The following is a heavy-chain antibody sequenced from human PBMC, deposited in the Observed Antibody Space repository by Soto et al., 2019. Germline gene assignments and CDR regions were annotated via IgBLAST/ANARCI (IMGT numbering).Heavy chain of an antibody. D-gene: IGHD4-17*01. CDR2: INPSDGST. J-gene: IGHJ4*02. CDR1: GYIFISYY. Sequence: ASVKVSCKASGYIFISYYMHWVRQAPGQGLEWMGVINPSDGSTTYAQNFQGRVTMTSDTSTSSVYMELSSLRSEDMAVYYCARLATVTPPYYFDYWGQGTMVTVSS. CDR3: ARLATVTPPYYFDY. V-gene: IGHV1-46*01.